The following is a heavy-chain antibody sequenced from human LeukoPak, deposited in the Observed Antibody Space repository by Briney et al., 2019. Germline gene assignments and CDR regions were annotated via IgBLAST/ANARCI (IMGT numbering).Heavy chain of an antibody. Sequence: GGSLRLSCAASGFTFSSYAMHWVRQAPGKGLEYGSAISSNGGSTYYANSVKGRFTISRDNSKNTLYLQMGSLRAEDMAVYYCARDQSGSYYSAVGYWGQGTLVTVSS. D-gene: IGHD1-26*01. CDR2: ISSNGGST. V-gene: IGHV3-64*01. CDR1: GFTFSSYA. CDR3: ARDQSGSYYSAVGY. J-gene: IGHJ4*02.